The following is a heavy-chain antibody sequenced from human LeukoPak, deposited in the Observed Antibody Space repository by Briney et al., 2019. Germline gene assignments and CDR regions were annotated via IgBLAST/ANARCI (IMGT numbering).Heavy chain of an antibody. J-gene: IGHJ4*02. CDR2: INHSGNT. D-gene: IGHD3-22*01. CDR3: ARGRKGSLYYYDSSGYYPKYYFDY. V-gene: IGHV4-34*01. Sequence: SETLSVTCAVYGGSFSGYYWSWVRQPPGKGLEWIGEINHSGNTNYNPSLKSRVTISVDTSKNQFSLKLSSVTAADTSVYYCARGRKGSLYYYDSSGYYPKYYFDYWGQGTLVTVSS. CDR1: GGSFSGYY.